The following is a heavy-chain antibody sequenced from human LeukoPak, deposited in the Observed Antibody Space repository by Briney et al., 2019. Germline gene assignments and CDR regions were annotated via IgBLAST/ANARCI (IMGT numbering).Heavy chain of an antibody. J-gene: IGHJ4*02. CDR2: ISSTSRSI. D-gene: IGHD5-12*01. V-gene: IGHV3-48*04. CDR3: ARDLDLSGYEGEGFDY. Sequence: GGSLRLSCAASGFTFSSYGMHWVRQAPGKGLEWVSFISSTSRSIQYADSVKGRFTISRDNAKNSLYLQMNSLRAEDTAVYYCARDLDLSGYEGEGFDYWGQGTLVTVSS. CDR1: GFTFSSYG.